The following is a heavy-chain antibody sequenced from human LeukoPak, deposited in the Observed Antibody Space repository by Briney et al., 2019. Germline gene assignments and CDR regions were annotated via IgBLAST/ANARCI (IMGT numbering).Heavy chain of an antibody. CDR1: GFTFDEYA. Sequence: GGSLRLSCAASGFTFDEYAMHWVRQVPGKGLEWVSGISWDSGSIGYADSVKGRFTISRDNAKNSLYLQMNSLRAEDTALYYCAKGGGLNPHYYDSSGWPPNDYWGQGTLVTVSS. V-gene: IGHV3-9*01. D-gene: IGHD3-22*01. CDR2: ISWDSGSI. J-gene: IGHJ4*02. CDR3: AKGGGLNPHYYDSSGWPPNDY.